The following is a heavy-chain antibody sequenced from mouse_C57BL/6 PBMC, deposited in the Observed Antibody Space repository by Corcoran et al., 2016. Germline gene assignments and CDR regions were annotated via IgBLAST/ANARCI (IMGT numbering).Heavy chain of an antibody. V-gene: IGHV9-3*01. D-gene: IGHD1-1*01. Sequence: QIQLVQSGPELKKPGETVKISCKASGYTFTTYGMSWVKQAPGKGLKWMGWINTYSGVPTYADDFKGRFAFSLETSASTAYLQINNLKNEDTATYFCARWYYYGSSYDGWYFDVWGTGTTVTVSS. CDR1: GYTFTTYG. CDR2: INTYSGVP. CDR3: ARWYYYGSSYDGWYFDV. J-gene: IGHJ1*03.